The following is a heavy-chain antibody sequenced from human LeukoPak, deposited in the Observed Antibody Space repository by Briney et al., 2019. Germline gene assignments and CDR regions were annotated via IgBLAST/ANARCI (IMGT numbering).Heavy chain of an antibody. J-gene: IGHJ4*02. V-gene: IGHV1-2*06. CDR3: ARDSPGDDYVWGSYRYYFDY. CDR1: GGTFSGYA. D-gene: IGHD3-16*01. CDR2: INPNSGGT. Sequence: ASVKVSCKASGGTFSGYAISWVRQAPGQGLEWMGRINPNSGGTNYAQKFQGRVTMTRDTSISTAYMELSRLRSDDTAVYYCARDSPGDDYVWGSYRYYFDYWGQGTLVTVSS.